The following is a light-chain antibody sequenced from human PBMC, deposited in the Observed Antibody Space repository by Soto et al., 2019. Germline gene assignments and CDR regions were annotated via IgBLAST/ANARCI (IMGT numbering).Light chain of an antibody. CDR3: QQYGSSPTT. CDR2: GAS. Sequence: EIVLTQSPGTLSLSPGERATLSCRASQSVSSSYLAWYQQKPGQAPRLLIYGASSRATGIPGRFSSSGSGTDFTLTISRLEPEDFVVYYCQQYGSSPTTFGQGTKVDIK. CDR1: QSVSSSY. J-gene: IGKJ1*01. V-gene: IGKV3-20*01.